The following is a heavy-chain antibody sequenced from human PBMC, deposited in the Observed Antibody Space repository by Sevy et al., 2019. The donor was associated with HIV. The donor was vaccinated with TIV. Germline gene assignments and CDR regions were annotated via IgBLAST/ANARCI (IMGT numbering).Heavy chain of an antibody. CDR2: ISYDGSNK. CDR3: AREGDLGYCSSTSCLQYFYYGMDV. CDR1: GFTFSSYA. J-gene: IGHJ6*02. Sequence: GGSLRLSCAASGFTFSSYAMHWVRQAPGKGLEWVAVISYDGSNKYYADSVKGRFTISRDNSKNTLYLQMNSLRADDTAVYYCAREGDLGYCSSTSCLQYFYYGMDVWGQGTTVTVSS. D-gene: IGHD2-2*01. V-gene: IGHV3-30*04.